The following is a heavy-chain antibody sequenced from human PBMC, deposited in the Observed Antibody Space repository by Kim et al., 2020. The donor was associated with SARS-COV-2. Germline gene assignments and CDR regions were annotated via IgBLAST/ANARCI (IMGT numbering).Heavy chain of an antibody. V-gene: IGHV3-23*01. J-gene: IGHJ4*02. D-gene: IGHD3-22*01. CDR2: TSASGGSA. CDR1: GITFGIDA. Sequence: GGSLRLSCVVSGITFGIDAMNWVRQAPGKGLEWVAFTSASGGSAYVAESVEGRFAISRDNSKNTLYLEMKSLRVEDTAVYYCAKSASGYADYFDYWGQGTLVTVSS. CDR3: AKSASGYADYFDY.